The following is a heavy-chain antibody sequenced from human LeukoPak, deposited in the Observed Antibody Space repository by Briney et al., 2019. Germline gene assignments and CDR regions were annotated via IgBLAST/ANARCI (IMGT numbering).Heavy chain of an antibody. CDR2: ITDPHSGSQT. CDR1: GFTFSSYT. J-gene: IGHJ4*02. Sequence: PVGSLRLSCAASGFTFSSYTMNWVRQALRQGQEWVSTITDPHSGSQTHYADSVKARFTISRDDSQNTVYLQMDSVRAEDTAVYYCTTRLQHHFDYWGQGTQVTVSS. CDR3: TTRLQHHFDY. D-gene: IGHD2-15*01. V-gene: IGHV3-23*01.